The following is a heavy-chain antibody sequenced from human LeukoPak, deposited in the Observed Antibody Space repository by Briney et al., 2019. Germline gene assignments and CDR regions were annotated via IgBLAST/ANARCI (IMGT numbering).Heavy chain of an antibody. CDR1: GCTFTSYD. Sequence: GASVKVSCKASGCTFTSYDISLVRQAPGQGLEWMGGIIPIFGTANYAQKFQGRVTITTDESTSTAYMELSSLRSEDTAVYYCARLYYDSSGYYPLTLDYWGQGTLVTVSS. D-gene: IGHD3-22*01. J-gene: IGHJ4*02. CDR3: ARLYYDSSGYYPLTLDY. V-gene: IGHV1-69*05. CDR2: IIPIFGTA.